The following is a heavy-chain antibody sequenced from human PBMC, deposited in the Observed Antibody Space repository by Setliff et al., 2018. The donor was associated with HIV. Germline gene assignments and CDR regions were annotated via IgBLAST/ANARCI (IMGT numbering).Heavy chain of an antibody. V-gene: IGHV4-59*08. D-gene: IGHD3-10*01. J-gene: IGHJ6*03. CDR2: GTSSGPS. CDR3: ALGIVRGARYYYYYYMDV. Sequence: PSETLSLTCTVSGASITNNSWNWLRQPPGERLEWIGYGTSSGPSYCNPSLNSRVTISADTSENQFSLKLMSVTAADTTVYYCALGIVRGARYYYYYYMDVWGKGTTVTVSS. CDR1: GASITNNS.